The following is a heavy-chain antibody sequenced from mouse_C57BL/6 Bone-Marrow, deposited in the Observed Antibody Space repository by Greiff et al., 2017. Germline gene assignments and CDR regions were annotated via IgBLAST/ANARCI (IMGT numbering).Heavy chain of an antibody. Sequence: EVQLQQSGPELVKPGASVKISCKASGYTFTDYYMNWVKQSHGKSLEWIGDINPNNGGTSYNQKFKGKATLTVDKSSSTAYMELRSLTSEDSAVYYCARYGTTGTLYYFDYWGQGTTRTVSS. CDR1: GYTFTDYY. D-gene: IGHD1-1*01. CDR3: ARYGTTGTLYYFDY. CDR2: INPNNGGT. J-gene: IGHJ2*01. V-gene: IGHV1-26*01.